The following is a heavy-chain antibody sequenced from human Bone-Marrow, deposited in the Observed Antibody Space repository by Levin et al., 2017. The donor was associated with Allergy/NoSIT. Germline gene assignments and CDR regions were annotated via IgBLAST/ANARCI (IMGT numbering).Heavy chain of an antibody. CDR2: INPDASER. V-gene: IGHV3-7*01. J-gene: IGHJ4*02. D-gene: IGHD3-16*01. CDR1: GFTFSTYW. Sequence: QSGGSLRLSCAASGFTFSTYWMVWVRQAPGKGPEWVASINPDASERTYGKSVRGRATISRDNGKNSVYLQVDSLRADDTAVYYCAKAYMWAFHNWGQGTLVTVSS. CDR3: AKAYMWAFHN.